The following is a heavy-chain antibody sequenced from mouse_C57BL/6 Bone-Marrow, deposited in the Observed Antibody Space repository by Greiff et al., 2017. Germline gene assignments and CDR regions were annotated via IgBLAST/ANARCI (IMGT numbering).Heavy chain of an antibody. J-gene: IGHJ4*01. CDR1: GYTFTSYW. Sequence: VQLQQPGAELVKPGASVKVSCKASGYTFTSYWMHWVKQRPGQGLEWIGRIHPSDSDTNYTQKFKGKATLTVDKSSSTAYMQLSSLTSEDSAVYYCAIPRIYYGYSYAMDYWGQGTSVTVSS. CDR2: IHPSDSDT. V-gene: IGHV1-74*01. CDR3: AIPRIYYGYSYAMDY. D-gene: IGHD2-2*01.